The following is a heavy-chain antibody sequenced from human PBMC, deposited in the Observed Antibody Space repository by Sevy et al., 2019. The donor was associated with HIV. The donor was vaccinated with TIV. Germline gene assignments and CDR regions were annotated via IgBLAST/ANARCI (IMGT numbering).Heavy chain of an antibody. V-gene: IGHV1-69*13. D-gene: IGHD3-3*01. Sequence: ASVKVSCKASGGTFSSYAISWVRQAPGQGLEWMGGIIPIFGTTNYAQKFQGRVTITADESTSTAYMELRSLRSEDTAVYYCAGAKRFLEWLLSPFPYYYYGMDVWGQGTTVTVSS. CDR3: AGAKRFLEWLLSPFPYYYYGMDV. J-gene: IGHJ6*02. CDR1: GGTFSSYA. CDR2: IIPIFGTT.